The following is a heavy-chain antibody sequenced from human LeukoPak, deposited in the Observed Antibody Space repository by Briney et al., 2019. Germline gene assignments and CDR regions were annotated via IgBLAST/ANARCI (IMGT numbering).Heavy chain of an antibody. CDR1: GGSISSGGYS. CDR3: ASSPSKYCGGDCYPR. Sequence: SQTLSLTCAVSGGSISSGGYSWSWIRQPPGKGLEWIGYIYHNGNTYYSPSLKSRVTISVDRSKNQLSLKLSSVTAADTAVYYCASSPSKYCGGDCYPRWGQGTLVTVSS. J-gene: IGHJ4*02. D-gene: IGHD2-21*02. CDR2: IYHNGNT. V-gene: IGHV4-30-2*02.